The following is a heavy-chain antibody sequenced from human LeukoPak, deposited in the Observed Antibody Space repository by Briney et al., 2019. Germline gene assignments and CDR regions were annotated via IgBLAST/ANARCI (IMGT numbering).Heavy chain of an antibody. CDR1: GFTFSSYA. D-gene: IGHD3-16*01. CDR2: ISGSGGST. J-gene: IGHJ3*02. Sequence: QPGGSLRLSCAASGFTFSSYAMSWVRQAPGKGLEWVSAISGSGGSTYYADSVKGRFTISRDNAKNSLYLQMNSLRAEDTAVYYCARVSYRGEELQGGAFDIWGQGTMVTVSS. V-gene: IGHV3-23*01. CDR3: ARVSYRGEELQGGAFDI.